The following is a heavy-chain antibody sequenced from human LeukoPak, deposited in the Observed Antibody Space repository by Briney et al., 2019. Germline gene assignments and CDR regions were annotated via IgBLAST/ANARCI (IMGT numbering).Heavy chain of an antibody. D-gene: IGHD3-9*01. CDR1: GYSISSGYY. Sequence: SETLSLTCTVSGYSISSGYYWGWIRQPPGQGLEWIGSFYDSGNTYYNPSLKSRVTISVDTSKNQFSLKLRSVTAADTAVYYCARVTGYMIEDYFDYWGQGILVTVSS. J-gene: IGHJ4*02. CDR3: ARVTGYMIEDYFDY. CDR2: FYDSGNT. V-gene: IGHV4-38-2*02.